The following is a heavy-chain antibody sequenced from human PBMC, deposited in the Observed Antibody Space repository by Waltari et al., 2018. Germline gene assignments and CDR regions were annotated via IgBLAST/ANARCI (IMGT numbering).Heavy chain of an antibody. CDR3: ARGGSNSGSGSDNWFDP. V-gene: IGHV3-21*02. CDR1: GFTFSSYS. Sequence: EVQLVESGGGLIQPGESLRLSCAASGFTFSSYSMNWVRQAPGKGLEGVASISTSSNYIYYADAVKGRFTISRDNARKSLFLEMNTLRADDTAIYYCARGGSNSGSGSDNWFDPWGQGTLVTVSS. CDR2: ISTSSNYI. J-gene: IGHJ5*02. D-gene: IGHD3-10*01.